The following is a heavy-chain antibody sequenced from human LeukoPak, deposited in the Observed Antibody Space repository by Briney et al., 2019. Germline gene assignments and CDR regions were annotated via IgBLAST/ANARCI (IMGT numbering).Heavy chain of an antibody. CDR3: ARFPPGTAFDI. CDR1: GFSFSIYS. CDR2: ISSSSGTI. Sequence: GGSLRLSCAASGFSFSIYSIIWVRQAPGKGLEWLSYISSSSGTIFYADSVKGRFTISRGNAKRSVYLQMDSLRPEDTAVYYCARFPPGTAFDIWGQGTLVTVSS. J-gene: IGHJ3*02. D-gene: IGHD1-1*01. V-gene: IGHV3-48*01.